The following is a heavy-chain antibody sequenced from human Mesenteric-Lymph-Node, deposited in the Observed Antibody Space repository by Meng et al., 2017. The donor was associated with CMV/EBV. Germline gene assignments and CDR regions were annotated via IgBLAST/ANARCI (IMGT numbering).Heavy chain of an antibody. V-gene: IGHV3-30*04. Sequence: GGSLRLSCAASGFTFSSYAMHWVRQAPGKGLEWVAIISYDGNNKYYADSVKGRFTISRDNAKNSLYLQMNSLRAEDTAVYYCARDRIAARSRPRTGFNWFDPWGQGTLVTVSS. CDR3: ARDRIAARSRPRTGFNWFDP. D-gene: IGHD6-6*01. CDR1: GFTFSSYA. CDR2: ISYDGNNK. J-gene: IGHJ5*02.